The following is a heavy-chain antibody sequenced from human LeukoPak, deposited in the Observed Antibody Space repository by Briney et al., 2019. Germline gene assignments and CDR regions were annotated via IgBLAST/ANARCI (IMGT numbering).Heavy chain of an antibody. J-gene: IGHJ4*02. CDR1: GFTFSGYG. CDR3: AKGSPIYVGVVFFDF. D-gene: IGHD1-26*01. Sequence: GGSLRLSCAASGFTFSGYGMHWVRQAPGKGLEWVSSSSGNGDSYYADSVKGRFTVSRDNSKNTLYPQMNSLRAEDTAFYFCAKGSPIYVGVVFFDFWGQGTLLTVSS. V-gene: IGHV3-23*01. CDR2: SSGNGDS.